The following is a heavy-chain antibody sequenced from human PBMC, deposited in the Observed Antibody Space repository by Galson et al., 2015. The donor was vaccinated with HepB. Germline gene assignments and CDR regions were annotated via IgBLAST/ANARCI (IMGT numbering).Heavy chain of an antibody. D-gene: IGHD3-10*01. CDR3: TTDAHFGELLPLDV. CDR1: GFTLSNAW. CDR2: IKSKTDGGTT. Sequence: SLRLSCAASGFTLSNAWMSWVRQAPGKGLEWVGRIKSKTDGGTTDYAAPVKGRFTISRDDSKNTLYLQMNSLKTEDTAVYYCTTDAHFGELLPLDVWGQGTTVTVSS. V-gene: IGHV3-15*01. J-gene: IGHJ6*02.